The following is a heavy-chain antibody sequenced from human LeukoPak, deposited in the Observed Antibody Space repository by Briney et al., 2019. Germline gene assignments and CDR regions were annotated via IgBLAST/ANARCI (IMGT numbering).Heavy chain of an antibody. CDR1: GFTFSSYV. V-gene: IGHV3-33*01. J-gene: IGHJ6*03. D-gene: IGHD3-3*01. Sequence: PGGSLRLSCAASGFTFSSYVMHWVRQAPGKGLEWGAVIWYDGGNKYDADSVKSRFTIYRDNSKNTLYLQMNSLRAEDTAVYYCARAQYYDFWSGYRTYYYYMDVWGKGTTVTVSS. CDR3: ARAQYYDFWSGYRTYYYYMDV. CDR2: IWYDGGNK.